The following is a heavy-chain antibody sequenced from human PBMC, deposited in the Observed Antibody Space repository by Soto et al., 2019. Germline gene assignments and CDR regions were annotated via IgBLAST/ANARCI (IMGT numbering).Heavy chain of an antibody. CDR1: GYIFTGYY. D-gene: IGHD6-19*01. CDR3: ATSRISIAVAGETEYYFDY. CDR2: INPNSGDT. V-gene: IGHV1-2*04. Sequence: ASVKVSCKASGYIFTGYYMHWVRQAPGQGLEWMGWINPNSGDTNYTQKFQGWVTMTRDTSISTAYMELSRLRSDDTAVYYCATSRISIAVAGETEYYFDYWGREPWSPSPQ. J-gene: IGHJ4*02.